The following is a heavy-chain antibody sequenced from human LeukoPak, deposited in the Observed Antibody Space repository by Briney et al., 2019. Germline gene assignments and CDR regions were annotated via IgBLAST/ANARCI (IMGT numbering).Heavy chain of an antibody. CDR2: IYYSGST. Sequence: SETLSLTCGVSGGSISSYYWSWIRQPPGKGLEWIGYIYYSGSTNYNPSLKSRVTISVDTSMNQFSLKLSSVTAADTAVYYCARRERYCSSTSCYSYFDYWGQGTLVTVSS. D-gene: IGHD2-2*02. CDR3: ARRERYCSSTSCYSYFDY. V-gene: IGHV4-59*01. J-gene: IGHJ4*02. CDR1: GGSISSYY.